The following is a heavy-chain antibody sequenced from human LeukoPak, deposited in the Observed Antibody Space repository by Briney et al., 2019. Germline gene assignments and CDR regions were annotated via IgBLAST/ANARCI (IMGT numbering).Heavy chain of an antibody. CDR3: ASSHLYSSSWYLSGRFDF. CDR1: GGSISSYY. CDR2: IYTSGST. Sequence: ASETLSLTCTVSGGSISSYYWSWIRQPAGKGLEWIGRIYTSGSTNYNPSLKSRVTMSVDTSKNQFSLKLTSVTAADTAVYYCASSHLYSSSWYLSGRFDFWGQGTLVTVSS. V-gene: IGHV4-4*07. J-gene: IGHJ4*02. D-gene: IGHD6-13*01.